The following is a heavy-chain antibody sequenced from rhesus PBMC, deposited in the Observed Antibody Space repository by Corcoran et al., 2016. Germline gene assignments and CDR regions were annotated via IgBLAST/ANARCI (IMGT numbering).Heavy chain of an antibody. Sequence: QVQLQESGPGLVKPSETLSLTCTVSGGSISDSNDWRWIRQLPGKGLELMGRIYGSGASPPDNPSPKYRGTCSRDTSTNQFSLKLSSVTAAATAVYYCAREDYGSNYWIFDYWGQGVLVTVSS. D-gene: IGHD4-29*01. J-gene: IGHJ4*01. CDR3: AREDYGSNYWIFDY. CDR2: IYGSGASP. CDR1: GGSISDSND. V-gene: IGHV4-92*01.